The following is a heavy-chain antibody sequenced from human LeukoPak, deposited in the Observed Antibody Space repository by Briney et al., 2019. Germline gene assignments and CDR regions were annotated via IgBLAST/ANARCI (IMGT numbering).Heavy chain of an antibody. D-gene: IGHD2-21*02. CDR1: GYIFTSYD. J-gene: IGHJ1*01. CDR3: ARGIVVVTAISPLSEYFQH. Sequence: ASVKVSCKASGYIFTSYDISWVRQAPGQGLEWMGWISVYNGNTNYAQKLQGRVTMTTDTSTSTAYMELRSLRSDDTAVYYCARGIVVVTAISPLSEYFQHWGQGTLVIVSS. V-gene: IGHV1-18*01. CDR2: ISVYNGNT.